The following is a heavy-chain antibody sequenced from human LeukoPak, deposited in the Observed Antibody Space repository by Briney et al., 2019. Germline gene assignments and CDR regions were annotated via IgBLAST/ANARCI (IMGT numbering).Heavy chain of an antibody. J-gene: IGHJ5*02. Sequence: ASVKVSCKASGYTFTSSENNWVRQATGQGLEWMGWMNPKSGNTAYAQKFQGRVTMTRDTSISTAYMELSSLRSEDTAVYYCAKAGIVATMNADWLDPWGQGTLVIVSP. D-gene: IGHD5-12*01. V-gene: IGHV1-8*01. CDR1: GYTFTSSE. CDR2: MNPKSGNT. CDR3: AKAGIVATMNADWLDP.